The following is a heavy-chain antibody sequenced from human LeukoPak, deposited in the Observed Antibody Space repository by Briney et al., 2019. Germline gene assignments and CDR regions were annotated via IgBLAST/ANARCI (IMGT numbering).Heavy chain of an antibody. CDR1: GFTFSHYW. D-gene: IGHD4-23*01. J-gene: IGHJ4*02. CDR3: TRGARKGDDYGGFFHY. CDR2: LNNDGRST. Sequence: GGSLRLSCAASGFTFSHYWTQWVRQAPGKGLVWVSRLNNDGRSTTYADSVKGRFTISRDNAKNTLYLQMHSLRPEDTAVYYCTRGARKGDDYGGFFHYWRQGTLVSVPS. V-gene: IGHV3-74*01.